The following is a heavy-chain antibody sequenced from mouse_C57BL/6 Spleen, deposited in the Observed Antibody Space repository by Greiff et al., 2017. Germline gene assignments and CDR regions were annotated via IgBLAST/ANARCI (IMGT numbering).Heavy chain of an antibody. CDR1: GYTFTDYN. V-gene: IGHV1-18*01. Sequence: EVQLQQSGPELVKPGASVKIPCKASGYTFTDYNMDWVKQSHGKSLEWIGDINPNNGGTIYNQKFKGKATLTVDKSSSTAYMELRSLTSEDTAVYYCARSSSSYVGGYFDVWGTGTTVTVSS. CDR3: ARSSSSYVGGYFDV. D-gene: IGHD1-1*01. CDR2: INPNNGGT. J-gene: IGHJ1*03.